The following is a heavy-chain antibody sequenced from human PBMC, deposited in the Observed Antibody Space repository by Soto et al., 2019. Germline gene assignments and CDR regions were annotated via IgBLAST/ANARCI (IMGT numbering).Heavy chain of an antibody. CDR3: ARDAGLFTGTTGSYYYYYMDV. CDR2: TYYRSKWYN. J-gene: IGHJ6*03. Sequence: SQTLSLTCAISGDSVSSNSAAWNWIRQSPSRGLEWLGRTYYRSKWYNDYAVSVKSRITINPDTSKNQYSLQLNSITTEDKEVYYCARDAGLFTGTTGSYYYYYMDVWGKGTTVTVSS. CDR1: GDSVSSNSAA. V-gene: IGHV6-1*01. D-gene: IGHD1-7*01.